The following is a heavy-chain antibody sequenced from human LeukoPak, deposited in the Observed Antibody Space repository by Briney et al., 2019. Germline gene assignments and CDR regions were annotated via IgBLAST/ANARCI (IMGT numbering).Heavy chain of an antibody. Sequence: GESLKISCKGSGYTFTNYWIGWVRQMPGKGMEWMGLIYPNDSDTRYSPSFQGQVTISVDKSINTAYLQWSSLKASDTAIYYCARRRSNSWYALLDFWGHGTLVTVSS. CDR1: GYTFTNYW. V-gene: IGHV5-51*01. D-gene: IGHD6-13*01. CDR2: IYPNDSDT. J-gene: IGHJ4*01. CDR3: ARRRSNSWYALLDF.